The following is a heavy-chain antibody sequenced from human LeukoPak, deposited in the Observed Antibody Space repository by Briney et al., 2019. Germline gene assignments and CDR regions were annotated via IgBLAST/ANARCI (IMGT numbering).Heavy chain of an antibody. D-gene: IGHD3-10*01. Sequence: PGRSLRLSCAASGFTFSSYGMHWVRQGPGKGLEWVSAISVSGNTYHADSVKGRFTISRDNAKNSLYLQMNSLRAEDTAVYYCARAGNVRGVIGDMDVWGKGTTVTISS. CDR3: ARAGNVRGVIGDMDV. CDR1: GFTFSSYG. J-gene: IGHJ6*03. V-gene: IGHV3-21*01. CDR2: ISVSGNT.